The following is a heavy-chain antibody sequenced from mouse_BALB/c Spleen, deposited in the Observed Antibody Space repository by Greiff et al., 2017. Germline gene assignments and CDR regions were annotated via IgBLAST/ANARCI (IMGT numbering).Heavy chain of an antibody. D-gene: IGHD2-14*01. Sequence: DVKLVESGPELVKPGASVKISCKASGYSFTGYFMNWVMQSHGKSLEWIGRINPYNGDTFYNQKFKGKATLTVDKSSSTAHMELRSLASEDSAVYYCARSYRYDGTLRNEAMDYWGQGTSVTVSS. V-gene: IGHV1-20*02. J-gene: IGHJ4*01. CDR2: INPYNGDT. CDR3: ARSYRYDGTLRNEAMDY. CDR1: GYSFTGYF.